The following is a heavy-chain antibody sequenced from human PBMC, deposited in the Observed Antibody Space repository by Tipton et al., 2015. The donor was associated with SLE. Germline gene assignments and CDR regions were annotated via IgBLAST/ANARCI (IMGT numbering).Heavy chain of an antibody. CDR1: GGSISSMTYF. V-gene: IGHV4-61*02. D-gene: IGHD2-21*01. CDR3: ATYWGDAFYI. Sequence: TLSLTCIVSGGSISSMTYFWSWIRQPAGKGLEWIGRINTSGSTNYNPSLNSRVTISVATSKDQFSLRLTSVTAADTAMYYCATYWGDAFYIWGQGTMVTVSS. J-gene: IGHJ3*02. CDR2: INTSGST.